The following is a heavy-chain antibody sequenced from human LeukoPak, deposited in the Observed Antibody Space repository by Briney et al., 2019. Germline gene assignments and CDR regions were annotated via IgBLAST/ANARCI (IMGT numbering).Heavy chain of an antibody. J-gene: IGHJ2*01. V-gene: IGHV3-9*03. CDR3: AKDVGGWYGGLQTGGYFDL. CDR2: ISWNSGSI. Sequence: PGRSLRLSCAASGFTFDDYAMHWVRQAPGKGLEWVSGISWNSGSIGYADSVKGRFTISRDNTKNSLYLQMNSLRAEDMALYYFAKDVGGWYGGLQTGGYFDLWGRGTLVTVSS. D-gene: IGHD6-19*01. CDR1: GFTFDDYA.